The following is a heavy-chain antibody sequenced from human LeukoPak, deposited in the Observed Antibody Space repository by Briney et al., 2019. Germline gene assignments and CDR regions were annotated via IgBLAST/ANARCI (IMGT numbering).Heavy chain of an antibody. CDR2: INSDGSST. CDR3: ARASYQLQGYSDY. D-gene: IGHD2-2*01. Sequence: GGSLRLSCAASGFTFSSYWMHWVRQAPGKGLVWVSRINSDGSSTSYADSVKGRFTISRDNAKNTLYLQMNSLRAEDTAVYYCARASYQLQGYSDYWGQGTLVTVSS. CDR1: GFTFSSYW. J-gene: IGHJ4*02. V-gene: IGHV3-74*01.